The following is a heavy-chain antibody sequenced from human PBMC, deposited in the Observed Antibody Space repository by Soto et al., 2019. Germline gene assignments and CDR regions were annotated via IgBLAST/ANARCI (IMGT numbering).Heavy chain of an antibody. J-gene: IGHJ4*02. CDR1: GGSISSYY. V-gene: IGHV4-59*08. CDR3: ARLKTRTNYDILTGFDY. D-gene: IGHD3-9*01. CDR2: IYYSGST. Sequence: SETLSLTCTVSGGSISSYYWSWIRQPPGKGLEWIGYIYYSGSTNYNPSLKSRVTISVDTSKNQFSLKLSSMTAADTAVYYCARLKTRTNYDILTGFDYWGQGTLVTVSS.